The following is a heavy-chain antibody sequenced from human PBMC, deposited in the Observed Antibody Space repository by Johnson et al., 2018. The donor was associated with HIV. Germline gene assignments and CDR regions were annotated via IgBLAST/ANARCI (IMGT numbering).Heavy chain of an antibody. CDR3: AKGQTGYSSSWDSGGAFDI. D-gene: IGHD6-13*01. CDR2: LRYDGSNK. J-gene: IGHJ3*02. Sequence: VQLVESGGGLVKPGGSLRLSCAASGFPFDDYGMHWVRQAPGKGLEWVAFLRYDGSNKYYADSVKGRFTISRDNSKNTLYLQMNSLRAEDTAVYYCAKGQTGYSSSWDSGGAFDIWGQGTMVTVSS. V-gene: IGHV3-30*02. CDR1: GFPFDDYG.